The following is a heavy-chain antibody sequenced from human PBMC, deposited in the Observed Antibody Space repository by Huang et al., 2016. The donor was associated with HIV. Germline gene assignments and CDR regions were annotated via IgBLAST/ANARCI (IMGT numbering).Heavy chain of an antibody. CDR3: ARGGLLWFGELST. CDR1: GYTFTNYD. J-gene: IGHJ5*02. Sequence: QVQLVQSGAEVKKPGASVKVSCKASGYTFTNYDINWVRQATGQGLEWMGWMNPNRGDTGFAQKFKGRVTMTRNTSRSTAYMELSSLRSEDTAVYYCARGGLLWFGELSTWGQGTLVTVSS. D-gene: IGHD3-10*01. V-gene: IGHV1-8*01. CDR2: MNPNRGDT.